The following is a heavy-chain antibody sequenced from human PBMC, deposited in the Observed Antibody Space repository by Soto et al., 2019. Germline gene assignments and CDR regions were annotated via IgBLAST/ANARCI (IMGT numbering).Heavy chain of an antibody. V-gene: IGHV3-74*01. D-gene: IGHD6-6*01. CDR1: GFTFGSYW. CDR3: ARDPYSPSSLFYSYMDV. J-gene: IGHJ6*03. Sequence: EVQLVESGGGLVHPGGSLRLSCAASGFTFGSYWMHWVRQAPGKGLVWVSRINSDESSASYADSVKGRFTISRDNAKNTVYLQMNSLRAEDTAVYYCARDPYSPSSLFYSYMDVWGKGTTVTVSS. CDR2: INSDESSA.